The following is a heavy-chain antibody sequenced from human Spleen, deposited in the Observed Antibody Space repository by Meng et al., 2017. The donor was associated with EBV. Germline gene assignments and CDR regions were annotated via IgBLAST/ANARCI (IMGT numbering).Heavy chain of an antibody. CDR3: ARKLYTDSFFDS. V-gene: IGHV4-30-2*01. J-gene: IGHJ4*02. CDR1: GGSINNGGYS. D-gene: IGHD2-2*02. Sequence: HLPLQESGSGLVKPSQTLSLTCAVSGGSINNGGYSWSWIRQPPGKGLDWIGYIYQSGSAYYNPSLKSRVTMSVDMSKNQFSLKLSSVTAADTAVYYCARKLYTDSFFDSWGQGTLVTVSS. CDR2: IYQSGSA.